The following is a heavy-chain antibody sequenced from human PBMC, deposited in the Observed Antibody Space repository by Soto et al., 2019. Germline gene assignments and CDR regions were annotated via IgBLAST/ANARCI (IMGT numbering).Heavy chain of an antibody. Sequence: QVQLVESGGGVVQPGRSLRLSCAASGFTFSSYGMHWVRQAPGKGLEWVAVIWYDGSNKYYADSVKGRFTISRDNSKNTHCLQMSSLRAEATAGYESERDGGGVVVPAAPGDWFDPWGQGTLVTVSS. J-gene: IGHJ5*02. CDR1: GFTFSSYG. D-gene: IGHD2-15*01. V-gene: IGHV3-33*01. CDR3: ERDGGGVVVPAAPGDWFDP. CDR2: IWYDGSNK.